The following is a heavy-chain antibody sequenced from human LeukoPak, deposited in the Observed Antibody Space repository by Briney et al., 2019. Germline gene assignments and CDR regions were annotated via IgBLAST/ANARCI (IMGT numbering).Heavy chain of an antibody. V-gene: IGHV1-24*01. Sequence: ASVKVSCKVSGYTLTELSMRWVRQAPGKGLEWMGGFDPEDGETIYAQKSQGRVTMTEDTSTDTAYMELSSLRSEDTAVYYCATKVTMIVVPSEAEYFQHWGQGTLVTVSS. CDR1: GYTLTELS. CDR3: ATKVTMIVVPSEAEYFQH. J-gene: IGHJ1*01. CDR2: FDPEDGET. D-gene: IGHD3-22*01.